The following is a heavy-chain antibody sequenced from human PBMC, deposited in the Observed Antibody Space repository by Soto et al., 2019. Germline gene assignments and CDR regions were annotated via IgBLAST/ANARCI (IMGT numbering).Heavy chain of an antibody. CDR1: GGTFSSYT. V-gene: IGHV1-69*08. D-gene: IGHD3-9*01. Sequence: QVQLVQSGAEVKKPGSSVKVSCKASGGTFSSYTISWVRQAPGQGLEWMGRIIPILGIANYAQKFQGRVTISADKSTRTAYMELSSLRSEDTAVYYCARDPPVLRYFDLYGMDVWGQGTTVTVSS. CDR2: IIPILGIA. CDR3: ARDPPVLRYFDLYGMDV. J-gene: IGHJ6*02.